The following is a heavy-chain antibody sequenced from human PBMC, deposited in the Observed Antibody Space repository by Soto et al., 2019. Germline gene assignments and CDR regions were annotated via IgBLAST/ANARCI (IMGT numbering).Heavy chain of an antibody. D-gene: IGHD3-10*01. J-gene: IGHJ5*02. CDR1: GYTLTELS. CDR2: FDPEDGET. V-gene: IGHV1-24*01. Sequence: ASVKVSCKVSGYTLTELSMHWVRQAPGKGLEWMGGFDPEDGETIYAQKFQGRVTMTEDTSTDTAYMELSSLRSEDTAVYYCALWFGELLYLWFDPWGQGTLVTVSS. CDR3: ALWFGELLYLWFDP.